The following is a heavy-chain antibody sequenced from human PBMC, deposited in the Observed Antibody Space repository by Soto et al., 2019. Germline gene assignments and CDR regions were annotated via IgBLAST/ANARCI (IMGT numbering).Heavy chain of an antibody. D-gene: IGHD1-26*01. Sequence: QVQLVESGGGVVQPGRSLRLSCAASGFPFSSYGMHWVRQAPGKGLEWVAVISYDGSNKYYADSVKGRFTISRDNSKNTLYLQMNSLRAEDTAVYYCAKDLLRPGRAYGMDVWGQGTTVTVSS. CDR1: GFPFSSYG. CDR2: ISYDGSNK. CDR3: AKDLLRPGRAYGMDV. V-gene: IGHV3-30*18. J-gene: IGHJ6*02.